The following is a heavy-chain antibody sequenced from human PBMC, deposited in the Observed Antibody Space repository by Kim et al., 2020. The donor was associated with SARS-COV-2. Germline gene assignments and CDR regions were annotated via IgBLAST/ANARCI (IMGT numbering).Heavy chain of an antibody. J-gene: IGHJ4*02. V-gene: IGHV4-30-4*01. Sequence: SETLSLTCTVSGGSISSGDYYWSWIRQPPGKGLEWIGYIYYSGSTYYNPSLKSRVTISVDTSKNQFSLKLSSVTAADTAVYYCARVRRSSGSYYCSGGSCYLNFDYWGQGTLVTVSS. CDR3: ARVRRSSGSYYCSGGSCYLNFDY. D-gene: IGHD2-15*01. CDR1: GGSISSGDYY. CDR2: IYYSGST.